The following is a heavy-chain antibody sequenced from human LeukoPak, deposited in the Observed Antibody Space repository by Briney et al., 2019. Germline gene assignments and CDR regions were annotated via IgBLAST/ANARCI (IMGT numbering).Heavy chain of an antibody. Sequence: GGSLRLSCAASGFTFSSYWMSWVRQAPGKGLEWVANIKDDGSDKYYVDSVKGRFTISRDNAKNSLYLQMDSLRVEDTAMYYCTRDPPPGRTDYWGQGTLVTVSS. CDR1: GFTFSSYW. V-gene: IGHV3-7*01. J-gene: IGHJ4*02. CDR3: TRDPPPGRTDY. D-gene: IGHD1-26*01. CDR2: IKDDGSDK.